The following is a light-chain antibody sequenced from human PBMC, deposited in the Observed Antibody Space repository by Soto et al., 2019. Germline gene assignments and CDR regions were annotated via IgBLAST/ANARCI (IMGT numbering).Light chain of an antibody. J-gene: IGKJ1*01. CDR3: QQYNNWPET. V-gene: IGKV3-15*01. CDR1: QSVSSSY. CDR2: GAS. Sequence: EIVLTQSPGTLSLSPGERATLSCRASQSVSSSYLAWYQQKPGQAPRLLIYGASTRATGIPARFSGSGSGTEFTLTISSLQSEDFAVYYRQQYNNWPETFGQGTKVDIK.